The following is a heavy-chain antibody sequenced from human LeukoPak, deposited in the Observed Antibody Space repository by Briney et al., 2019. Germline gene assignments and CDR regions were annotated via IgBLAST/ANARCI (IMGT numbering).Heavy chain of an antibody. CDR3: AREAPRGYSYGKEDY. V-gene: IGHV1-18*01. CDR1: GYTFTSYG. J-gene: IGHJ4*02. Sequence: ASVKVSCKASGYTFTSYGISWVRQAPGQGFEWMGWISAYNGNTNYAQKFQGRVTITADESTSTAYMELSSLRSEDTAVYYCAREAPRGYSYGKEDYWGQGTLVTVSS. D-gene: IGHD5-18*01. CDR2: ISAYNGNT.